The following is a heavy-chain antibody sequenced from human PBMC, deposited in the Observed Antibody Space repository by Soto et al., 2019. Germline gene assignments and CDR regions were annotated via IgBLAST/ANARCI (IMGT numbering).Heavy chain of an antibody. CDR2: INPNSGGT. J-gene: IGHJ6*02. Sequence: ASVKVSCKASGYTFTDYYMHWVRQAPGQGLEWMGWINPNSGGTNYAQKFQGRVTMTRDTSIGTAYMELSRLRSDDTAVYYCASLSPSLAHGNPNYYYYGMDVWGQGTTVTVSS. CDR1: GYTFTDYY. CDR3: ASLSPSLAHGNPNYYYYGMDV. D-gene: IGHD5-12*01. V-gene: IGHV1-2*02.